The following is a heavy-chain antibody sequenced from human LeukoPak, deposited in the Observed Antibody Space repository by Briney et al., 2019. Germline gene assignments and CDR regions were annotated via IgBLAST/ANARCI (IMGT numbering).Heavy chain of an antibody. J-gene: IGHJ6*02. CDR3: ARHLFPGSSHRGYYYYGMDV. CDR2: IKQDGSEK. CDR1: GFTFSSYW. Sequence: GGSLRLSCAASGFTFSSYWMSWVRQAPGKGLEWVAKIKQDGSEKYYVDSVKGRFTISRDNAKNSLYLQMNSLRAEDTAVYYCARHLFPGSSHRGYYYYGMDVWGQGTTVTVSS. V-gene: IGHV3-7*05. D-gene: IGHD2-15*01.